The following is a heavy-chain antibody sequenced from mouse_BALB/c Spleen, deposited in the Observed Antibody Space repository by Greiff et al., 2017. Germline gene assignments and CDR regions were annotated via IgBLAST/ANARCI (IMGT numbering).Heavy chain of an antibody. J-gene: IGHJ1*01. Sequence: EVKLLESGPGLVKPSQSLSLTCTVTGYSITSDYAWNWIRQFPGNKLEWMGYISYSGSTSYNPSLKSRISITRDTSKNQFFLQLNSVTTEDTATYYCARSGDYDERDWYFDVWGAGTTVTVSS. D-gene: IGHD2-4*01. CDR3: ARSGDYDERDWYFDV. CDR1: GYSITSDYA. V-gene: IGHV3-2*02. CDR2: ISYSGST.